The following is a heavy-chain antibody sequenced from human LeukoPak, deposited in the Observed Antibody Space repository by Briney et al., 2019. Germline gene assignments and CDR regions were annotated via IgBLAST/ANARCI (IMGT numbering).Heavy chain of an antibody. V-gene: IGHV1-8*01. CDR1: GYTFTSYD. J-gene: IGHJ4*02. D-gene: IGHD2-2*01. CDR2: MNPVSGNT. CDR3: ARGRALPTATVAE. Sequence: EASVKISCKAFGYTFTSYDLDWVRQAAGQGLEWMGWMNPVSGNTGYAQKFQGRISMTRDASISTAYMELDSLRPDDTAVYYCARGRALPTATVAEWGQGTLVTVSS.